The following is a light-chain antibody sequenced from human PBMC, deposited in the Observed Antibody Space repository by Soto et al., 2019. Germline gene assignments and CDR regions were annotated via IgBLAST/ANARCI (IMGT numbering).Light chain of an antibody. J-gene: IGLJ2*01. CDR3: SSYTSTMILVV. Sequence: QSVLAQPASVSGSPGQSITISCTGTSSDVGTYNYVSWYQHHPGKAPKLIIYDVSTRPSGVSNRFSGSMSGNTASLTISGLQADDEADYYCSSYTSTMILVVFGGGTKLTVL. CDR1: SSDVGTYNY. V-gene: IGLV2-14*03. CDR2: DVS.